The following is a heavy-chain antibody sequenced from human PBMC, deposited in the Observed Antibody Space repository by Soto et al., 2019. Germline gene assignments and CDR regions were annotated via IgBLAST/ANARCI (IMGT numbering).Heavy chain of an antibody. CDR1: GGSISSGGYY. V-gene: IGHV4-31*03. D-gene: IGHD3-10*01. Sequence: QVQLQESGPGLVKPSQTLSLTCTVSGGSISSGGYYWSWIRQHPGKGLEWIGYIYYSGSTYYNPSLKSRVTISVDTSKNQFSLKLSSVTAADTAVYYCARRDPYYYGSGSYYNPRNYYYYGMDVWGQGTTVTVSS. CDR3: ARRDPYYYGSGSYYNPRNYYYYGMDV. CDR2: IYYSGST. J-gene: IGHJ6*02.